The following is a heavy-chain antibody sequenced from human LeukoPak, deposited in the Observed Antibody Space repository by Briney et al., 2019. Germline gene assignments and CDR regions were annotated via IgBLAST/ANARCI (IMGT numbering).Heavy chain of an antibody. J-gene: IGHJ3*02. CDR3: AKGERNYYDTLTAFDI. V-gene: IGHV3-23*01. CDR1: GFSFSSYA. Sequence: PGGSLRLSCAASGFSFSSYAMSWVRQAPGKGLEWVSTIGSGDTTYFADSVKGRFTISRGNSKNTLYLQMNSLRAEDTAVYYCAKGERNYYDTLTAFDIWGQGTMVIVSS. D-gene: IGHD3-22*01. CDR2: IGSGDTT.